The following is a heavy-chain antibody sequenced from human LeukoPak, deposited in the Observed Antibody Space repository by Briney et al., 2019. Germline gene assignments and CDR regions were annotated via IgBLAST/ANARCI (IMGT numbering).Heavy chain of an antibody. CDR2: INHSGST. J-gene: IGHJ4*02. Sequence: SETLSLTCAVYGGSFSGYYWSWIRQPPGKGLEWIGEINHSGSTNYNPSHKSRVTISVDTSKNQFSLKLSSVTAADTAVYYCARGRYCSSTSCYPFPLDYWGQGTLVTVSS. V-gene: IGHV4-34*01. D-gene: IGHD2-2*01. CDR3: ARGRYCSSTSCYPFPLDY. CDR1: GGSFSGYY.